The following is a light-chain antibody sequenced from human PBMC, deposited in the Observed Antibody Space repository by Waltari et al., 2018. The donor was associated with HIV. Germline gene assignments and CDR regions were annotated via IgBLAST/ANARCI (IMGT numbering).Light chain of an antibody. V-gene: IGKV3-11*01. Sequence: EIMLTQSPATLSLSPGERATLSCRASQSVSSYLAWYQQKPGQAPRLLIYAASNRATGIPARFSGSVSGTDFTLSISSLEPEDFAVYYCQQRINWPLTFGGGTRVEIK. CDR2: AAS. J-gene: IGKJ4*01. CDR3: QQRINWPLT. CDR1: QSVSSY.